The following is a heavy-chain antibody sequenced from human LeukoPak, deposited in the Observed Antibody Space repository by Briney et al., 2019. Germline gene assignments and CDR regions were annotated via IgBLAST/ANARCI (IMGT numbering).Heavy chain of an antibody. CDR2: ISSSSTYI. Sequence: GGSLRLSCAASGFSFSSYTMNWVRQAPGKGLECVSIISSSSTYIYYADSVKGRFTISRDNAKNALYLQMNSLRVEDTAVYYCARDGRCGGDCYASWGQGTLVTVSS. CDR3: ARDGRCGGDCYAS. CDR1: GFSFSSYT. J-gene: IGHJ4*02. D-gene: IGHD2-21*02. V-gene: IGHV3-21*01.